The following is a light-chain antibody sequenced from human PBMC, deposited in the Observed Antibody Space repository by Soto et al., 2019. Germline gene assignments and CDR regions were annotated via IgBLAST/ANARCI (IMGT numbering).Light chain of an antibody. V-gene: IGLV2-14*03. J-gene: IGLJ3*02. CDR3: TSFTSSSTWV. CDR1: SSDVGGYNY. Sequence: QSALTQPASVSGSPGQSITISCTGTSSDVGGYNYVSWFQQHPGKAPKLKIYEVSNRPSGVSSRFSGSKSGYTASLTISELQAEDEADYYCTSFTSSSTWVFGGGTKLTVL. CDR2: EVS.